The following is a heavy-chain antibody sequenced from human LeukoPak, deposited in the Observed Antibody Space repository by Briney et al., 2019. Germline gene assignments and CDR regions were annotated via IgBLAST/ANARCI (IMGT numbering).Heavy chain of an antibody. CDR1: GFTFSSYE. CDR2: ISLSGSDT. V-gene: IGHV3-48*03. J-gene: IGHJ4*02. CDR3: ARSTPLYYYDSSGYVDY. Sequence: PGGSLRLSCAASGFTFSSYEMNWVRQAPGKGLEWVSYISLSGSDTYYADSVTGRFTISRDNAKNSLYLQMNSLRAEDTAVYYCARSTPLYYYDSSGYVDYWGQGTLVTVSS. D-gene: IGHD3-22*01.